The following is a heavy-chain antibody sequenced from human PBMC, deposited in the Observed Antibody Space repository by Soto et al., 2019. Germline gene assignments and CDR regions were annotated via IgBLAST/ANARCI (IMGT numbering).Heavy chain of an antibody. Sequence: QVQLQESGPGLVKPSETLSLTCTVSGGSISYYYWSWIRQPPGKGLEWIGYIYYSGSTNSNPSLKGRVTIAVDPSNNQFSLKLNAVTAADTAVYYCAREGIMRAKTNYVYFWGQGTLVTVSS. J-gene: IGHJ4*02. D-gene: IGHD1-26*01. V-gene: IGHV4-59*01. CDR2: IYYSGST. CDR1: GGSISYYY. CDR3: AREGIMRAKTNYVYF.